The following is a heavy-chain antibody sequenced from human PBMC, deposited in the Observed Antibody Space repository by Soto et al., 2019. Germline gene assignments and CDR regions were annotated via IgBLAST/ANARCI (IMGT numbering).Heavy chain of an antibody. CDR2: IYSSGSA. D-gene: IGHD6-13*01. V-gene: IGHV4-4*07. Sequence: PSETLSLTCTVSGGSIINYYCTFIRHPAGKGLEWVGRIYSSGSASYNPSLKSRLSMSVDTSKNQFTLKLTSVTAADTALYYCARQTTYSSSWFDFWGHGTLVTVSS. CDR1: GGSIINYY. CDR3: ARQTTYSSSWFDF. J-gene: IGHJ5*01.